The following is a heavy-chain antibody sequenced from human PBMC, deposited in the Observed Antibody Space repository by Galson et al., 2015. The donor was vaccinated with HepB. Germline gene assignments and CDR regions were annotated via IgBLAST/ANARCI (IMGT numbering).Heavy chain of an antibody. CDR1: GYTFTNYY. V-gene: IGHV1-46*01. Sequence: SVKVSCKASGYTFTNYYVHWVRQAPGQGLKWMGIINPSGGSTSYAQKFQGRVTMTRDTSTSTVYMELGSLRSEDTAVYYRARDLGGGYGDYWGQGTPVTVSS. J-gene: IGHJ4*02. D-gene: IGHD3-22*01. CDR3: ARDLGGGYGDY. CDR2: INPSGGST.